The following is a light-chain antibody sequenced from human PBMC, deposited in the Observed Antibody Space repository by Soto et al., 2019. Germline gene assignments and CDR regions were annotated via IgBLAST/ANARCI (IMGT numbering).Light chain of an antibody. Sequence: EIVLTQSPGTLSLSPGERATLSCRASQSVPKDYLAWYQHKPGQAPRLLIHDASSRATGIPDRFSGSGSGTDFTLTISRLEPKDFAVYYCQQCSISPLTFGGGTKVEIK. V-gene: IGKV3-20*01. CDR3: QQCSISPLT. J-gene: IGKJ4*01. CDR2: DAS. CDR1: QSVPKDY.